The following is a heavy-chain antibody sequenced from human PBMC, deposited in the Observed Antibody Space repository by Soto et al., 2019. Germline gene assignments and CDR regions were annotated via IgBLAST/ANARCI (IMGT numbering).Heavy chain of an antibody. J-gene: IGHJ5*01. V-gene: IGHV3-33*01. CDR1: GFTFSSYG. D-gene: IGHD2-21*02. CDR3: ARGTATDGLDS. Sequence: GGSLRRSCVASGFTFSSYGMHWVGQAPGKGLEWVAFIWYDGRNENYTDSVKGRFSISRDNSKNTLFLQMNSLRVDDTAVYYCARGTATDGLDSWGQGTLVTVSS. CDR2: IWYDGRNE.